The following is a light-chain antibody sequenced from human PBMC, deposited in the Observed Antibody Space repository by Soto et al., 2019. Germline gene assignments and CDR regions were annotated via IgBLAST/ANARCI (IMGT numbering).Light chain of an antibody. CDR1: SSDVGGHNY. Sequence: QSALTQVASVSASPGQSITISCTGTSSDVGGHNYVSWYQQHPGNAPKLMIYNVDYRPSGISNRFSGSKSGNTASLTISGLQADDEAYYYCSSYAGSSTVVFGGRTKLTVL. CDR3: SSYAGSSTVV. V-gene: IGLV2-14*03. CDR2: NVD. J-gene: IGLJ2*01.